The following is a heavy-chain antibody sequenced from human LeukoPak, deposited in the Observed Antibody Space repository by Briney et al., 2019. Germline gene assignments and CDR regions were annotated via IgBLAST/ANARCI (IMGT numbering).Heavy chain of an antibody. V-gene: IGHV3-64*01. D-gene: IGHD2-2*01. Sequence: GGSLRLSCSGSGFTFSSYPMHWVRQGQGQGLEYVSAISSNGGSTYYANSVKGRFTISRDNSKNTLYLQMGSLRAEDMAVYYCARDPCSSTSCYGTGAFDIWGQGTMVTVSS. J-gene: IGHJ3*02. CDR3: ARDPCSSTSCYGTGAFDI. CDR2: ISSNGGST. CDR1: GFTFSSYP.